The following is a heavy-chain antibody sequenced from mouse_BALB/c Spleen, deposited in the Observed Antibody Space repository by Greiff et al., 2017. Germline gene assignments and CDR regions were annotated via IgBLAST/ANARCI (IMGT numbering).Heavy chain of an antibody. CDR1: GYTFTSYW. J-gene: IGHJ3*01. D-gene: IGHD1-1*02. CDR2: INPSTGYT. V-gene: IGHV1-7*01. Sequence: QVHVKQSGAELAKPGASVKMSCKASGYTFTSYWMHWVKQRPGQGLEWIGYINPSTGYTEYNQKFKDKATLTADKSSSTAYMQLSSLTSEDSAVYYCASLWVWFAYWGQGTLVTVSA. CDR3: ASLWVWFAY.